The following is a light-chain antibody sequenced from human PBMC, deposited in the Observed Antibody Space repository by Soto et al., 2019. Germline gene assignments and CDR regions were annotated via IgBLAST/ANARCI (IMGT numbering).Light chain of an antibody. CDR2: GAS. CDR1: QSVTSN. Sequence: EIVMTQSPATLSVSPGERATLSCRAGQSVTSNLAWYQQKPGQAPRLLIYGASTRATGIPARFSGSGSGTEFTLTISRLQSEDFAVYYCQQYNNWPLTFGGGTKVEIK. V-gene: IGKV3-15*01. J-gene: IGKJ4*01. CDR3: QQYNNWPLT.